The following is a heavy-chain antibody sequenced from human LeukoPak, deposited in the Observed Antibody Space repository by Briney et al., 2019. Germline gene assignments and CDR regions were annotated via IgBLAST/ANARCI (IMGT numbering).Heavy chain of an antibody. Sequence: GRSLRLSCAASGFTFDDYAMHWVRQAPGKGLEWVSGISWNSGSIGYAASVKGRFTISRDNAKTSLYLQMNSLRAEDTALYYCAKSSISRWLQLYSYYYYMDVWGKGTTVTVSS. D-gene: IGHD5-24*01. J-gene: IGHJ6*03. CDR2: ISWNSGSI. CDR3: AKSSISRWLQLYSYYYYMDV. CDR1: GFTFDDYA. V-gene: IGHV3-9*01.